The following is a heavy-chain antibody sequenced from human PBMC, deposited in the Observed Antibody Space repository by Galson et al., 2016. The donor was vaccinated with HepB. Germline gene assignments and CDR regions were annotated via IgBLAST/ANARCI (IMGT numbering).Heavy chain of an antibody. CDR3: AKEMVSCSGGGCQPGHLSNWFDP. V-gene: IGHV3-33*03. Sequence: SLRLSCAASGFTVTSNYMSWVRQAPGKGLEWVAVIWYDGENKYYADSVQGRFTISRDKSQNTEYLQMKNLRDEDTAVYYCAKEMVSCSGGGCQPGHLSNWFDPWGQGTLVTVSS. J-gene: IGHJ5*02. D-gene: IGHD2-15*01. CDR1: GFTVTSNY. CDR2: IWYDGENK.